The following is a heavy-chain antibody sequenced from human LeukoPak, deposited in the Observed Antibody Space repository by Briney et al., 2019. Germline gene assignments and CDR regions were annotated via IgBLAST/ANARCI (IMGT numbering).Heavy chain of an antibody. J-gene: IGHJ4*02. V-gene: IGHV3-7*01. CDR2: IKQDGSEK. CDR1: GFTFSRYW. CDR3: ARAPTVLVGYCSSSSCQADY. Sequence: GGSLRLSCAASGFTFSRYWMSWARQAPGKGLEWVAKIKQDGSEKYYVDSVKGRFTISRDNAENSLYLQMNSLRVEDTAVYYCARAPTVLVGYCSSSSCQADYWGQGTLVTVSS. D-gene: IGHD2-2*01.